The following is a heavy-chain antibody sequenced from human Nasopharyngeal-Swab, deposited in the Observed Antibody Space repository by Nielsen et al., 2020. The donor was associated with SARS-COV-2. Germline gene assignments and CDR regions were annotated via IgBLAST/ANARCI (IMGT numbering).Heavy chain of an antibody. J-gene: IGHJ4*02. CDR2: INHSGST. V-gene: IGHV4-34*01. CDR1: GGSFSGYY. D-gene: IGHD5-24*01. Sequence: SENLSLTCAVYGGSFSGYYWSWIRQPPGKGLEWIGEINHSGSTNYNPSLKSRVNISVDTSKNQFSLKLSSVTAADTAVYYCARGRGVGLATIGVDYWGQGTLVTVSS. CDR3: ARGRGVGLATIGVDY.